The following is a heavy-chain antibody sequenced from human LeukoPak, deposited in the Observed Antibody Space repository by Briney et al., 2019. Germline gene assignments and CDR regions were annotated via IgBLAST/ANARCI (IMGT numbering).Heavy chain of an antibody. CDR3: ARDYFAGGWMVDAFDI. V-gene: IGHV1-69*05. Sequence: SVKVSCKASGGTFSSYAISWVRQAPGQGLEWMGRIIPIFGTTNYAQRFPGRVTITTDESTSTAYMELSSLRSEDTAVYYCARDYFAGGWMVDAFDIWGQGTMVTVSS. CDR2: IIPIFGTT. D-gene: IGHD6-19*01. J-gene: IGHJ3*02. CDR1: GGTFSSYA.